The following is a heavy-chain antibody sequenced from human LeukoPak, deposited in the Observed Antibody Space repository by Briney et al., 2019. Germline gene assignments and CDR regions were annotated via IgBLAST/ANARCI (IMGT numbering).Heavy chain of an antibody. CDR2: ISYDGSNK. Sequence: GRSLRLSCAASGFTFSSYGMHWVRQAPGKGLEWVAVISYDGSNKYYADSVKGRFTISRDNSKNTLYLQMNSLRAEDTAVYYCAKTPPFDYWGQGTLVTVSS. J-gene: IGHJ4*02. CDR1: GFTFSSYG. CDR3: AKTPPFDY. V-gene: IGHV3-30*18.